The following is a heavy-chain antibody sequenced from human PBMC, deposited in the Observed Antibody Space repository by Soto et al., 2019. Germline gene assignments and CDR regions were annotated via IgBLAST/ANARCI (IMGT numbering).Heavy chain of an antibody. Sequence: PGGSLRLSCAASGFTFSNYGMHWVRQAPGKGLEWVAIISYDGSTIYYADSVKGRFTISRDNSKNTLYLQLNTLRTEDTAVYYCAKPSQPYSAPYYFDYWGQGT. CDR2: ISYDGSTI. D-gene: IGHD4-4*01. J-gene: IGHJ4*02. CDR1: GFTFSNYG. V-gene: IGHV3-30*18. CDR3: AKPSQPYSAPYYFDY.